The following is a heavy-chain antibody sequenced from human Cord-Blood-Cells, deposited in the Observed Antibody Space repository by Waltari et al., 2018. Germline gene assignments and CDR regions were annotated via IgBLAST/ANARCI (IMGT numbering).Heavy chain of an antibody. CDR3: ARRRSSSWYMGYYFDY. CDR2: IYYSGGT. D-gene: IGHD6-13*01. Sequence: QLQLQESGPGLVKPSETLSLTCTVSGGSISSSSYYWGWIRQPPGKGLEWIGSIYYSGGTYYNPSLKSRVTISVDTSKNQFSLKLSSVTAADTAVYYCARRRSSSWYMGYYFDYWGQGTLVTVSS. V-gene: IGHV4-39*01. CDR1: GGSISSSSYY. J-gene: IGHJ4*02.